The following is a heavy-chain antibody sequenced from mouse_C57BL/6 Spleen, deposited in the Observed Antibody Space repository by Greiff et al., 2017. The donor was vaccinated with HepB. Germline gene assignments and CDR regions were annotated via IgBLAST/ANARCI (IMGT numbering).Heavy chain of an antibody. CDR2: IDPSNSYT. D-gene: IGHD2-2*01. V-gene: IGHV1-69*01. Sequence: QVQLQQPGAELVMPGASVKLSCKASGYTFTSYWMHWVKQRPGQGLEWIGEIDPSNSYTNYNQKFKGKSTLTVDKSSSTAYMQLSSLTSEDSAVYDCASHYGYEDDAMDYWGQGTSVTVSS. CDR3: ASHYGYEDDAMDY. J-gene: IGHJ4*01. CDR1: GYTFTSYW.